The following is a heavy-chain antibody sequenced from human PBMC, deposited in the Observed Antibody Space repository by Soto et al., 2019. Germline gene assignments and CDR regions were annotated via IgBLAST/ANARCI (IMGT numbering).Heavy chain of an antibody. J-gene: IGHJ4*02. D-gene: IGHD1-26*01. CDR3: ARDRDGGTYTYFDN. CDR2: LSHDGSNK. Sequence: GGSLRLSCAASGFIFSAFGIHWVRQAPGKGLEWVAFLSHDGSNKYCADSVRGRFTISRDNSKNTVYLQMNSLRPDDTAVYYCARDRDGGTYTYFDNWGQGTRVTVSS. CDR1: GFIFSAFG. V-gene: IGHV3-30*03.